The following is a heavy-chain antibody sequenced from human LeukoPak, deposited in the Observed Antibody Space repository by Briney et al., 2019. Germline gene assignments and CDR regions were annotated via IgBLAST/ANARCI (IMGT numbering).Heavy chain of an antibody. CDR2: IKQDESEK. D-gene: IGHD1-26*01. CDR3: VRDKIAGATHFDY. V-gene: IGHV3-7*01. CDR1: GFTFSTYW. Sequence: PGGSLRLSCAASGFTFSTYWMSWVRQAPGKGLEWVANIKQDESEKYYVDSVKGRFTISRDNAKNSLYLQMNSLRAEDTAVYYCVRDKIAGATHFDYWGQGTLVTVSS. J-gene: IGHJ4*02.